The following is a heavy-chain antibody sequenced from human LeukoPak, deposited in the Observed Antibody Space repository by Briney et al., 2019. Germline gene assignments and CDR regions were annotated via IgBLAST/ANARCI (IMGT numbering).Heavy chain of an antibody. CDR1: GFTFSSYA. Sequence: PGGSLRLSCAASGFTFSSYAMHWVRQAPGKGLEYVSAISSNGGSTYYANSVKGRFTISRDNSKNTLYLQMGSLRAEDMAVYYCAIGRSDAFDIWGQGTMVTVS. CDR3: AIGRSDAFDI. D-gene: IGHD4-17*01. V-gene: IGHV3-64*01. J-gene: IGHJ3*02. CDR2: ISSNGGST.